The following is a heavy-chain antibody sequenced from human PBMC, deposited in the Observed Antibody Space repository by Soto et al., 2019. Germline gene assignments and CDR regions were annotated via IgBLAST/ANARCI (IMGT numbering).Heavy chain of an antibody. CDR3: ARGGGVGVAGSAAFDM. CDR2: INPATGAA. CDR1: GYPVTAYY. D-gene: IGHD3-3*01. V-gene: IGHV1-2*02. J-gene: IGHJ3*02. Sequence: QLHLVQSGAVVKKPGASVTVSCSASGYPVTAYYMHWVRQAPGRGLEWMGGINPATGAAKYTQTLQGRVTMTRDTSTSTVLMELSGLTSEEPAVFYCARGGGVGVAGSAAFDMWGQGTLVTVSS.